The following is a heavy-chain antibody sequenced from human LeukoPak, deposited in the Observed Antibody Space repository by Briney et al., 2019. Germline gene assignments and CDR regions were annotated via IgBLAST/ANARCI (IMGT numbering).Heavy chain of an antibody. V-gene: IGHV3-48*03. CDR3: ARASGYDWHYYYYYMDV. CDR1: GFTFSSYE. CDR2: ISSSGSTI. D-gene: IGHD5-12*01. J-gene: IGHJ6*03. Sequence: GGSLRLSCAASGFTFSSYEMNWVRQAPGKGLEWVSYISSSGSTIYYADSVKGRFTISRDNAKNSLYLQMNSLRAEDTAVYYCARASGYDWHYYYYYMDVWGKGTTVTVSS.